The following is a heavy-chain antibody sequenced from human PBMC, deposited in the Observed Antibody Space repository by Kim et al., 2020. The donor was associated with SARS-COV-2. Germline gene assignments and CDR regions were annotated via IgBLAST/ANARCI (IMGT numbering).Heavy chain of an antibody. CDR3: ARTPTMIANYWYFDL. D-gene: IGHD3-22*01. CDR2: IWYDGSNK. J-gene: IGHJ2*01. Sequence: GGSLRLSCAASGFTFSSYGMHWVRQAPGKGLEWVAVIWYDGSNKYYADSVKGRFTISRDNSKNTLYLQMNSLRAEDTAVYYCARTPTMIANYWYFDLWGRGTLVTVSS. V-gene: IGHV3-33*08. CDR1: GFTFSSYG.